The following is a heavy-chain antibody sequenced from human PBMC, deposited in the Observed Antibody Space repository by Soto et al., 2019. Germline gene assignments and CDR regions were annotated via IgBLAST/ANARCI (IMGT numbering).Heavy chain of an antibody. D-gene: IGHD3-10*01. CDR3: ARDGLLDRGVTHYFDY. J-gene: IGHJ4*02. CDR1: GFSFSGYG. Sequence: EVQLVESGGGLVQPGGSLRLSCAASGFSFSGYGMSWVRQAPGKGLEWVAKMMPDGLQKSYVDSVKGRFTISRDKAKNSLYLQMDNLRAEDTAVYYCARDGLLDRGVTHYFDYGGQGTLVTVSS. CDR2: MMPDGLQK. V-gene: IGHV3-7*01.